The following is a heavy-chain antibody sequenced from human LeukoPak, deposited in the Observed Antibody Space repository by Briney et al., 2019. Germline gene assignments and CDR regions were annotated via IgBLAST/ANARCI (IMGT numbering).Heavy chain of an antibody. V-gene: IGHV3-11*01. D-gene: IGHD3-3*01. J-gene: IGHJ6*03. CDR2: ISSSGSTI. CDR3: ARDSWLLNPNHYYYYMDV. CDR1: GFTFSDYY. Sequence: PGGSLRLSCAASGFTFSDYYMTWIRQAPGKGLEWVSYISSSGSTIYYADSVKGRFTISRDNAKNSLYLQMNSLSAEDTAVYYCARDSWLLNPNHYYYYMDVWGKGTTVTVSS.